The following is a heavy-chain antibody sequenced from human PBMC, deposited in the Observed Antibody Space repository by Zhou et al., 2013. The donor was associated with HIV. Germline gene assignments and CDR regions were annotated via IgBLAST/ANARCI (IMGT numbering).Heavy chain of an antibody. D-gene: IGHD2-8*02. CDR3: ARDGAWWDLGQAFDI. J-gene: IGHJ3*02. V-gene: IGHV1-18*04. Sequence: QVQLVQSGAEVKKPGASVKVSCKASGYTFTSYYIHWVRQAPGQGLEWMGWITTYRGDPSARKINYAQKFQARITLTADTSTDTTYMELRSLRSDDTAVYYCARDGAWWDLGQAFDIWGQGTMVTVSS. CDR2: ITTYRGDPSARKI. CDR1: GYTFTSYY.